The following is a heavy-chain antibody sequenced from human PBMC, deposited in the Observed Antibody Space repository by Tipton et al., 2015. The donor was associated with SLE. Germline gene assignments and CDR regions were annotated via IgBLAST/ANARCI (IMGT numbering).Heavy chain of an antibody. D-gene: IGHD1-1*01. Sequence: AVSGFTFSTDSMSWVRQAQGKGLEWVSYISSSTTTYYADSVKGRFTISRDNAKNSLYLQMNSLRDDDTAVYYCARDQLTFDYWGQGTLVTVSS. CDR2: ISSSTTT. CDR3: ARDQLTFDY. J-gene: IGHJ4*02. CDR1: GFTFSTDS. V-gene: IGHV3-48*02.